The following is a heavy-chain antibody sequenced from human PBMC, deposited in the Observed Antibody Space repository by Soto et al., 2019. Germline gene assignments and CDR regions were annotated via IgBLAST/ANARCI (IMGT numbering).Heavy chain of an antibody. CDR2: IWYDGSNK. CDR3: AGWGIAAGDY. D-gene: IGHD6-13*01. CDR1: GFTFSSYG. V-gene: IGHV3-33*01. Sequence: QVQLVESGGGVVQPGRSLRLSCAASGFTFSSYGMHWVRQAPGKGLEWVAVIWYDGSNKYYADSVKGRFTVSRDNSKNTLCLQMNSLGAEDTAVYYCAGWGIAAGDYWGQGTLVTVSS. J-gene: IGHJ4*02.